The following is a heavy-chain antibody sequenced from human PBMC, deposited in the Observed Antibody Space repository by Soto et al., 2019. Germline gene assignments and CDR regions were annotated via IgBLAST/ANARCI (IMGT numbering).Heavy chain of an antibody. Sequence: PGGSLRLSCAASGFTFRSYAMTWVRQAPGQGLEWVSVISYNGANTYYADSVKGRFTISRDNSKGTVNLQMNTLRVEDTAVYYCARYIRGPTVFYFDFWGPGVLVTAPQ. J-gene: IGHJ4*02. CDR3: ARYIRGPTVFYFDF. CDR1: GFTFRSYA. CDR2: ISYNGANT. V-gene: IGHV3-23*01. D-gene: IGHD1-1*01.